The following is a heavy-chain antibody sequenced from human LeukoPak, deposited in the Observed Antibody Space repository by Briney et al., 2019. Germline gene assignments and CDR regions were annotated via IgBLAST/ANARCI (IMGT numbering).Heavy chain of an antibody. CDR1: GFTFSSYA. CDR3: ARGRYFDWLSDDAFDI. Sequence: GGSLRLPCAASGFTFSSYAMHWVRQAPGKGLEWVAVISYDGSNKYYADSVKGRFTISRDNSKNALYLQMNSLRAEDTAVYYCARGRYFDWLSDDAFDIWGQGTMVTVSS. V-gene: IGHV3-30-3*01. D-gene: IGHD3-9*01. CDR2: ISYDGSNK. J-gene: IGHJ3*02.